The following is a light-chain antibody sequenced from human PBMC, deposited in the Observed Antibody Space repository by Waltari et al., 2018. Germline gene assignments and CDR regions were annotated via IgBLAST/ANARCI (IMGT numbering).Light chain of an antibody. CDR1: AGEVPRGHH. V-gene: IGLV7-43*01. Sequence: QTVVTQEPSLTVSPGGTVTLTCASSAGEVPRGHHANWLQQRPGQPPSLLIFSTNDKHPSTPARFSGSLLGGKAALTLSEVQSEDEADYYCLLFFDNSRVFGGGTKLTVL. J-gene: IGLJ3*02. CDR2: STN. CDR3: LLFFDNSRV.